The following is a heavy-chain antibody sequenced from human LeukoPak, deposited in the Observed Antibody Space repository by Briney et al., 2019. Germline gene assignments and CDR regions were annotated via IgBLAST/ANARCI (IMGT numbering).Heavy chain of an antibody. CDR1: GYTFTSYA. V-gene: IGHV1-3*01. Sequence: ASVKVSCKASGYTFTSYAMHWVRQAPGQRLEWMGWINAGNGNTKYSQKFQGRVTITWDTSASTAYMELSSLRSEDTAVYYCARDYDILTGYYTFDYWGQGTLVTVSS. J-gene: IGHJ4*02. D-gene: IGHD3-9*01. CDR3: ARDYDILTGYYTFDY. CDR2: INAGNGNT.